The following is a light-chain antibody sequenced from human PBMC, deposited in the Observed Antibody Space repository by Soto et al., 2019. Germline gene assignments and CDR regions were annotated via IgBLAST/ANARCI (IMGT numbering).Light chain of an antibody. CDR2: SNN. Sequence: QSVLTQPPSASGTPGQRVTISCSGSRSNIGSNTVSWYQHLPGTAPKLLMYSNNKRPSGVPDRFSGSKSGTSASLAISGHQSEYEADYYCATWDDSLIGHVFGTGTKLTVL. CDR1: RSNIGSNT. CDR3: ATWDDSLIGHV. V-gene: IGLV1-44*01. J-gene: IGLJ1*01.